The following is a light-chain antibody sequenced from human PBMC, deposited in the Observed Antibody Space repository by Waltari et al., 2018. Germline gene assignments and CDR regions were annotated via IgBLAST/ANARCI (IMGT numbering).Light chain of an antibody. CDR1: QDISRF. CDR3: QQYKSFPRS. J-gene: IGKJ4*01. Sequence: DIQMTQSPSSLSASVGDRVTITCRASQDISRFLAWFQQKPGKAPKSLIYAATRLQGGVPSKFSGSGSGTEFTLTISSLQPEDFATYYCQQYKSFPRSFGGRTRVELK. CDR2: AAT. V-gene: IGKV1-16*02.